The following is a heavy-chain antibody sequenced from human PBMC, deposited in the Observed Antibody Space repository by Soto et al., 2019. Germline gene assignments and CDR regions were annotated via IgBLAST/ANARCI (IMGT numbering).Heavy chain of an antibody. CDR2: ISGSGGST. CDR3: AKGWLRSGAFVGGTYFDY. V-gene: IGHV3-23*01. D-gene: IGHD5-12*01. J-gene: IGHJ4*02. CDR1: GFTFSSYA. Sequence: PGGSLRLSCAASGFTFSSYAMSWVRQAPGKGLEWVSAISGSGGSTYYADSVKGRFTISRDNSKNTLYLQMNSLRAEDTAVYYCAKGWLRSGAFVGGTYFDYWGQGTLVTVSS.